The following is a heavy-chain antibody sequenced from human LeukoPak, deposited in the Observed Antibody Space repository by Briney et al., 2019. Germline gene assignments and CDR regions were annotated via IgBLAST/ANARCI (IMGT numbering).Heavy chain of an antibody. V-gene: IGHV3-7*01. D-gene: IGHD2-2*01. J-gene: IGHJ3*02. Sequence: GGSRRLSCAASGSTFSSYWMSWVRQAPGRGLEWVANIKQDGNEINYVDSVKGRFTISRDNAKNSLYLQMNSLRAEDTAVYYCATEVGSPAIRSAFNIWGQGTMVTVSS. CDR3: ATEVGSPAIRSAFNI. CDR1: GSTFSSYW. CDR2: IKQDGNEI.